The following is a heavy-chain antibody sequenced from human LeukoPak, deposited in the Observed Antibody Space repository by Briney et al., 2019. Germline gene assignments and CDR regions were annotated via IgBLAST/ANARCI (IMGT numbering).Heavy chain of an antibody. CDR3: AKDPGYYYDSSGSPSYFDY. Sequence: GGSLRPSCAASGFTFSSYAMSWVRQAPGKGLEWVSAISGSGGSTYYADSVKGRFTISRDNSKNTLYLQMNSLRAEDTAVYYCAKDPGYYYDSSGSPSYFDYWGQGTLVTVSS. CDR1: GFTFSSYA. J-gene: IGHJ4*02. CDR2: ISGSGGST. D-gene: IGHD3-22*01. V-gene: IGHV3-23*01.